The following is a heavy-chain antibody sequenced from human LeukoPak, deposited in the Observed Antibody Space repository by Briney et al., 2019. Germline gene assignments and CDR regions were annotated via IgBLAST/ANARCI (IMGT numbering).Heavy chain of an antibody. CDR3: ARVHDYGDYVDY. CDR1: GGSISSYY. Sequence: SEILSLTCTVSGGSISSYYWSWIRQPPGKGLEWIGYIYSSGSTNYNPSLKSRVTISVDTSKNQFSLKLSSVTAADTAVYYCARVHDYGDYVDYWGQGTLVTVSS. CDR2: IYSSGST. D-gene: IGHD4-17*01. V-gene: IGHV4-59*08. J-gene: IGHJ4*02.